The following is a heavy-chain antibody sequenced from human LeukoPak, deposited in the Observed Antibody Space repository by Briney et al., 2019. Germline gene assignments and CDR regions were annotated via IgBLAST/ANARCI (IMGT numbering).Heavy chain of an antibody. Sequence: PGGSLRLSCAASGFTFSSYAMHWVRQAPGEGLEWVAVISYDGSNKYYADSVKGRSTISRDNSKNTLYLQMNSLRAEDTAVYYCARERPRGWFYDPYYFDYWGQGTLVTVSS. CDR2: ISYDGSNK. D-gene: IGHD6-19*01. J-gene: IGHJ4*02. CDR1: GFTFSSYA. V-gene: IGHV3-30-3*01. CDR3: ARERPRGWFYDPYYFDY.